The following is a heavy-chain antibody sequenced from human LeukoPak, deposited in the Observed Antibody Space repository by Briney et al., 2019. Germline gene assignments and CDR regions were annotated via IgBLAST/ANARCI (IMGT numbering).Heavy chain of an antibody. V-gene: IGHV3-7*01. CDR1: GFTFTTHW. J-gene: IGHJ4*02. CDR2: IKQDGSET. D-gene: IGHD1-26*01. Sequence: GGSLRLSCAASGFTFTTHWMGWVRQAPGKGLEWVANIKQDGSETHYLESVKGRFTISRDNAKNSLYLQMNSLRAEDTAVYYCARQGWELLGYWGQGTLVTVSS. CDR3: ARQGWELLGY.